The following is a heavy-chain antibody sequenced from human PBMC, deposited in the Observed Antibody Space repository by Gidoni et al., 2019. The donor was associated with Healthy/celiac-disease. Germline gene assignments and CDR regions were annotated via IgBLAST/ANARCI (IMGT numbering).Heavy chain of an antibody. V-gene: IGHV4-39*01. CDR2: IYYSGST. D-gene: IGHD6-13*01. CDR1: GGSISSSSYY. J-gene: IGHJ4*02. Sequence: QLQLQESGPGLVKPSETLSLTCTVSGGSISSSSYYWGWIRQPPGKGLEWIGSIYYSGSTYYNPSLKSRVTISVDTSKNQFSLKLSSVTAADTAVYYCARHDTWGYIAAATLFDYWGQGTLVTVSS. CDR3: ARHDTWGYIAAATLFDY.